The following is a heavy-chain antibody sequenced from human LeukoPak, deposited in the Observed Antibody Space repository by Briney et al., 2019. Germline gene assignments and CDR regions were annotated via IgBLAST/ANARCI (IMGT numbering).Heavy chain of an antibody. CDR2: IYYSGST. D-gene: IGHD3-10*01. CDR1: GGSISSYY. J-gene: IGHJ4*02. CDR3: ARGRFGEFQLFDY. Sequence: PSETLSLTCTVSGGSISSYYWSWIRQPPGKGLEWIGYIYYSGSTNYTPSLKSRVTISVDTSKNQSSLKLSSVTATDTAVYYCARGRFGEFQLFDYWGQGTLVTVSS. V-gene: IGHV4-59*01.